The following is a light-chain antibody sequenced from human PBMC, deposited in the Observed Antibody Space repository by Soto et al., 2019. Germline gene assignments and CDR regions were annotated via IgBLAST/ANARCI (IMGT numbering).Light chain of an antibody. CDR2: WAS. CDR1: QNVLYSSNNKNY. Sequence: DIVLTQSPDSLAVYMGERATTNCRSSQNVLYSSNNKNYLAWCQQKAGQPPNLLIYWASTRASGVPDRFSGSGTGADFTLTITSLHAEDVAVYHCQQYYTTPMSFGRGTKLE. J-gene: IGKJ2*01. CDR3: QQYYTTPMS. V-gene: IGKV4-1*01.